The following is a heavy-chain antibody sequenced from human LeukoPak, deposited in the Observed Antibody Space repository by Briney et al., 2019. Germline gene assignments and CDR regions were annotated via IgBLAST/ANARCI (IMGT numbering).Heavy chain of an antibody. Sequence: GSLRLSCAASGFPFSSNSMNWVRQAPGKGLEWVSYISGSSTSIYYADSVKGRFTISRDNAKNSLYLQMNSLRAEDTAVYYCARQLGDYWGQGTLVTVSS. V-gene: IGHV3-48*04. J-gene: IGHJ4*02. CDR1: GFPFSSNS. CDR2: ISGSSTSI. D-gene: IGHD3-16*01. CDR3: ARQLGDY.